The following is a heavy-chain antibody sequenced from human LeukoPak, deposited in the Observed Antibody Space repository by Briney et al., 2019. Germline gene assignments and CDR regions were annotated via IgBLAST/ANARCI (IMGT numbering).Heavy chain of an antibody. Sequence: GGSLRLSCAASGFTFSSYSMNWVRQAPGKGLEWVANIKEDGSEKHYVDSVKGRFTISRDNAKNSLYLQMNSLRVEDTAVYYCARIIRGYWGQGTLVTVSS. CDR3: ARIIRGY. CDR2: IKEDGSEK. J-gene: IGHJ4*02. D-gene: IGHD3-10*01. CDR1: GFTFSSYS. V-gene: IGHV3-7*03.